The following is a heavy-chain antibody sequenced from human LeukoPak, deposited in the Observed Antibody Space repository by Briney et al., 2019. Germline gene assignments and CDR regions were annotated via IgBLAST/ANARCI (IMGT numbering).Heavy chain of an antibody. J-gene: IGHJ3*02. CDR2: ISWNSGSI. D-gene: IGHD3-10*01. CDR1: GFTFDDYA. V-gene: IGHV3-9*01. Sequence: GRSLRPSCAASGFTFDDYAMHWVRQAPGKGLEWVSGISWNSGSIGYADSVKGRFTISRDNAKNSLYLQMNSLRAEDTALYYCAKSAGTNDAFDIWGQGTMVTVSS. CDR3: AKSAGTNDAFDI.